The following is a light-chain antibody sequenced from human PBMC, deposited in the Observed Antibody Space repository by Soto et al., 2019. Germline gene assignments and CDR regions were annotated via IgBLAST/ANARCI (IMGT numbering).Light chain of an antibody. Sequence: ELVVKQSPATLSLSRGESATLSCRASQSVSSNLAWYQQETRQAPRLLIYGASTRATGIPDRFSGSGSGTELNLTISSLQSEDFAVYYCQQYNNWPWTCGQGTKVDIK. V-gene: IGKV3-15*01. J-gene: IGKJ1*01. CDR3: QQYNNWPWT. CDR1: QSVSSN. CDR2: GAS.